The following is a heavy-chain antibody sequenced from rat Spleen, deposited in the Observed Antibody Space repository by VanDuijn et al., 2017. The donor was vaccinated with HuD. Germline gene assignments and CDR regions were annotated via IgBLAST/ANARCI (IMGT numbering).Heavy chain of an antibody. CDR3: AKDMNYFSTYPFYVFDA. CDR1: GFTFSDYN. V-gene: IGHV5-7*01. D-gene: IGHD1-2*01. J-gene: IGHJ4*01. Sequence: EVQLVESGGGLVQPGRSLKLSCAASGFTFSDYNMAWVRQAPKKGLEWVATISYDGSSTYYRDSVKGRFSISRDNAKTTLYLQMDSLRSEDTATYYCAKDMNYFSTYPFYVFDAWGQGASVTVSS. CDR2: ISYDGSST.